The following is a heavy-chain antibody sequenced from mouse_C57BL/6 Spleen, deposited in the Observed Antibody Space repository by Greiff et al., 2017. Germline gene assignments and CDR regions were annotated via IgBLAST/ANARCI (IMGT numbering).Heavy chain of an antibody. CDR2: ISSGGSYT. CDR3: ARQTVITTVVSPFAY. Sequence: EVQGVESGGDLVKPGGSLKLSCAASGFTFSSYGMSWVRQTPDKRLEWVATISSGGSYTYYPDSVKGRLTISRDNAKNTLYLQMSSLKSEDTAMYYCARQTVITTVVSPFAYWGQGTLVTVSA. J-gene: IGHJ3*01. D-gene: IGHD1-1*01. V-gene: IGHV5-6*01. CDR1: GFTFSSYG.